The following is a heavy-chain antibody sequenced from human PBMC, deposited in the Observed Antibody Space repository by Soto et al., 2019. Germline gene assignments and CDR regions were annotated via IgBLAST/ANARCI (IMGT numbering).Heavy chain of an antibody. CDR1: VCTFISYA. J-gene: IGHJ4*02. D-gene: IGHD6-19*01. Sequence: SVKVSCKSSVCTFISYAISWVRQAPGQGLEWMGGIIPIFGTANYAQKFQGRVTITADESTSTAYMELSSMRSEETAVYYSARGPYQDLPGYSSGRSQFDYWGQGTLVTVSS. V-gene: IGHV1-69*13. CDR3: ARGPYQDLPGYSSGRSQFDY. CDR2: IIPIFGTA.